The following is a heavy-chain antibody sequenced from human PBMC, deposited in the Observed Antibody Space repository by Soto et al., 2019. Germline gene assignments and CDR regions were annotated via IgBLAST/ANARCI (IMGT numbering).Heavy chain of an antibody. V-gene: IGHV3-30*03. CDR1: GFSFSSYG. D-gene: IGHD1-1*01. J-gene: IGHJ6*02. CDR2: TTYDGGIK. Sequence: QGQLVESGGGVVQPGRSLRLSCAASGFSFSSYGMEWVRLAPGKGLEWVAATTYDGGIKHYVDSVKGRFTISRDNSKKTLALQVYSLRVDDTDTYYSAGALEHPYFYYGLNVWSQGKTVTVSS. CDR3: AGALEHPYFYYGLNV.